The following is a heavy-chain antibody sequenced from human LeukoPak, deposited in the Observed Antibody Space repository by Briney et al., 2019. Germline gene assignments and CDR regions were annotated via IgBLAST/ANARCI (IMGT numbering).Heavy chain of an antibody. CDR3: ARTAPPFYGSGSYYDY. CDR1: GGSISRYF. V-gene: IGHV4-59*01. CDR2: IYYSGST. Sequence: SETLSLTCTVSGGSISRYFWSWLRQPPGKGLEYIGYIYYSGSTNYNPSLKSRVTISVDTSKNQFSLKLSSVTAADTAVYYCARTAPPFYGSGSYYDYWGQGTLVTVSS. D-gene: IGHD3-10*01. J-gene: IGHJ4*02.